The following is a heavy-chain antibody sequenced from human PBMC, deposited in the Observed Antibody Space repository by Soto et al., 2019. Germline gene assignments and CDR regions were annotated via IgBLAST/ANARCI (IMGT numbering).Heavy chain of an antibody. J-gene: IGHJ6*03. CDR3: ARSPHNWNDLLNRLKYYYYYYMDV. CDR1: GGSISSSSYY. CDR2: IYYSGST. D-gene: IGHD1-1*01. Sequence: SETLSLTCTVSGGSISSSSYYWGWIRQPPGKGLEWIGSIYYSGSTYYNPSLKSRVTISVDTSKNQFSLKLSSVTAADTAVYYCARSPHNWNDLLNRLKYYYYYYMDVWGKGTTVTVSS. V-gene: IGHV4-39*01.